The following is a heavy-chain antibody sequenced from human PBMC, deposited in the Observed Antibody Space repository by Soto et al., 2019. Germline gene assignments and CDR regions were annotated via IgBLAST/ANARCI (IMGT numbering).Heavy chain of an antibody. CDR3: AIENIVGRDRSGPYDFDY. CDR1: GGTFSSYA. J-gene: IGHJ4*02. D-gene: IGHD2-21*01. Sequence: QLQLVQSGSEVKKPVSSVKVSCKASGGTFSSYAISWVRQAPGQGLEWMGGSIPIFGTANYAQKFQGRVTITADESTSTAYMELSSMRSEDTAVYYCAIENIVGRDRSGPYDFDYWGQGTLVTVSS. V-gene: IGHV1-69*01. CDR2: SIPIFGTA.